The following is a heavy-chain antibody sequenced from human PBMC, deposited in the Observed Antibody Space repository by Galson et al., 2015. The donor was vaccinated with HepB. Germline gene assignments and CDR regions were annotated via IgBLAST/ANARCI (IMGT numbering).Heavy chain of an antibody. J-gene: IGHJ4*02. V-gene: IGHV1-3*01. CDR3: ARDRIESSGWYDY. CDR1: GYTFTSYA. CDR2: INAGNGNT. Sequence: SVKVSCKASGYTFTSYAMHWVRQAPGQRLEWMGWINAGNGNTKYSQKFQGRVTITRDTSASTAYMELSSLRSEDTAVYYCARDRIESSGWYDYWGQGTLVTVSS. D-gene: IGHD6-19*01.